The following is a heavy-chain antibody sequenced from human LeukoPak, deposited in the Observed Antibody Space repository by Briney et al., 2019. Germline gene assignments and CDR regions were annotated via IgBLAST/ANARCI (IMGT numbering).Heavy chain of an antibody. Sequence: ASVKVSCKASGYTFTSYGISWVRQAPGQGLEWMGWISAYNGNTNYAQKLQGRVTMTTDTSTSTAYMELRSLRSDDTAVYYCARLRREWSFPWFFPPSQENWFDPWGQGTLVTVSS. D-gene: IGHD3-3*01. CDR1: GYTFTSYG. CDR3: ARLRREWSFPWFFPPSQENWFDP. J-gene: IGHJ5*02. V-gene: IGHV1-18*01. CDR2: ISAYNGNT.